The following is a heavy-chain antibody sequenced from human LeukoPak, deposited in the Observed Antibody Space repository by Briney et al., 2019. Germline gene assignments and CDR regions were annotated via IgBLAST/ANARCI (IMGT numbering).Heavy chain of an antibody. CDR2: IWYDGSNK. CDR3: ANAEGGFDY. CDR1: GFTVSSKY. Sequence: PGGSLRLSCAASGFTVSSKYMSWVRQAPGKGLEWVAVIWYDGSNKYYADSVKGRFTISRDNSKNTLYLQMNSLRAEDTAVYYCANAEGGFDYWGQGTLVTVSS. D-gene: IGHD1-14*01. V-gene: IGHV3-33*08. J-gene: IGHJ4*02.